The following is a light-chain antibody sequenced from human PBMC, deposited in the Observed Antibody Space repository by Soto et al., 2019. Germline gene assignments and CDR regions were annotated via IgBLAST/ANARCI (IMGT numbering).Light chain of an antibody. CDR2: DAS. V-gene: IGKV3-11*01. J-gene: IGKJ5*01. Sequence: SVLTQSPATLALSPGETATLSCRASQSVLTYLGWYQQKPGQAPRLLISDASTRASGIPARFSGSGSGTDFTLTISSLEPEDFAVYYCQQRRNLVSFGPGTRLEI. CDR3: QQRRNLVS. CDR1: QSVLTY.